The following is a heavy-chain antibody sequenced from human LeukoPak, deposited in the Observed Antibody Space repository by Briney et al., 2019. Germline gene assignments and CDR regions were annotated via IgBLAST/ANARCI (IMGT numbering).Heavy chain of an antibody. Sequence: GGSLRLSCAASGFTFSSYGMSWVRQAPGKGLEWVSAISGSGGSTYYADSVKGRFTISRDNSKNTLYLQMNSLRAEDTAVYYCAKLGGYSSSWPTVDYWGQGTLVTVSS. J-gene: IGHJ4*02. CDR2: ISGSGGST. V-gene: IGHV3-23*01. CDR1: GFTFSSYG. CDR3: AKLGGYSSSWPTVDY. D-gene: IGHD6-13*01.